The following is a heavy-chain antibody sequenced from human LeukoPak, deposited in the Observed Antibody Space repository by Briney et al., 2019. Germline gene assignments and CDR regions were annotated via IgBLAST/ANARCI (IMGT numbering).Heavy chain of an antibody. V-gene: IGHV4-59*01. CDR2: IYYSGST. CDR1: GGSISSYY. Sequence: SETLSLTCTFSGGSISSYYWSWIRQPPGKGLEWIGYIYYSGSTSYNPSLKSRVTISVDTSKNHFSLRLSSVTAADTAVYYCAREVIATAGYDYWGQGTLVTVSS. D-gene: IGHD6-13*01. CDR3: AREVIATAGYDY. J-gene: IGHJ4*02.